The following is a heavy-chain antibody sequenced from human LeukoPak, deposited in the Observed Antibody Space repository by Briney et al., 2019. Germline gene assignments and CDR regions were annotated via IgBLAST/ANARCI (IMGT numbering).Heavy chain of an antibody. V-gene: IGHV3-30*03. D-gene: IGHD6-13*01. Sequence: GGSLRLPCAASGLTFSGYDMHWVRQAPGKGPEWVAVMSYGGQNERYADSVKGRFTISRDNAKNSLYLQMNSLRDEDTAVYYCARRGGITGAPGAFDIWGQGTMATVSS. CDR3: ARRGGITGAPGAFDI. CDR1: GLTFSGYD. J-gene: IGHJ3*02. CDR2: MSYGGQNE.